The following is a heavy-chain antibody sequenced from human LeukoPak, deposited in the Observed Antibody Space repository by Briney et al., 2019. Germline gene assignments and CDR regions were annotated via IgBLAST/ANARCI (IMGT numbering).Heavy chain of an antibody. D-gene: IGHD3-3*01. CDR3: ARGESPATYYDFWSGYLARPCYFDY. CDR2: INHSGST. Sequence: PSETLSLTCAVSGGSISSSNWWSWVRQPPGKGLEWIGEINHSGSTNYNPSLKSRVTISVDTSKNRFSLKLSSVTAADTAVYYCARGESPATYYDFWSGYLARPCYFDYWGQGTLVTVSS. V-gene: IGHV4-4*02. CDR1: GGSISSSNW. J-gene: IGHJ4*02.